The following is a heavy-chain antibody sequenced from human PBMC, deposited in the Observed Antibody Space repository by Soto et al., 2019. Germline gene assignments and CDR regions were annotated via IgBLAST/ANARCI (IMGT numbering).Heavy chain of an antibody. Sequence: GGSLRLSCAASGFTFRSYGMHWVRQAPGKGLEWVAVISYDGSNKYYADSVKGRFTISRDNSKNTLYLQMNSLRAEDKVVYYCARDYKDYYDSSGYIMDVWGQGTTVTVSS. CDR2: ISYDGSNK. D-gene: IGHD3-22*01. J-gene: IGHJ6*02. CDR1: GFTFRSYG. CDR3: ARDYKDYYDSSGYIMDV. V-gene: IGHV3-30*03.